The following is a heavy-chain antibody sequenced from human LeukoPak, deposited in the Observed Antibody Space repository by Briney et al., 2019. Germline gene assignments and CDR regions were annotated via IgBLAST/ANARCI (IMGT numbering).Heavy chain of an antibody. J-gene: IGHJ6*03. CDR3: ASGVVIYYYYYYMDV. Sequence: SETLSHTCTVSGGSISSYYWSWIRQPAGKGLEWIGRIYTSGSTNYNPSLKSRVTMSVDTSKNQFSLKLSSVTAADTAVYYCASGVVIYYYYYYMDVWGKGTTVTVSS. CDR1: GGSISSYY. CDR2: IYTSGST. D-gene: IGHD3-22*01. V-gene: IGHV4-4*07.